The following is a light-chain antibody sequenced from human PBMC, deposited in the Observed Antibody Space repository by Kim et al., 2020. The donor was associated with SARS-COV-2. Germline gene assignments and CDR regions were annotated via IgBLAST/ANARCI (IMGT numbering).Light chain of an antibody. J-gene: IGLJ2*01. CDR2: GKN. CDR3: SSRDFGTYLVI. CDR1: NPRSYF. V-gene: IGLV3-19*01. Sequence: SSELTQDPAVFVALGQTVRITCQGDNPRSYFASWYQQKHGLAPILAMFGKNNRPSGIPERFSGSSFGNTASLTLTGAQAEDEADTYCSSRDFGTYLVIFG.